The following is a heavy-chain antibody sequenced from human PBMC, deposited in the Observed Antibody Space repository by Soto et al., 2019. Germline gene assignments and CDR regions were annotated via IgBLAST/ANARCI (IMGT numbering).Heavy chain of an antibody. CDR2: IIPISGAA. Sequence: QVQLVQSGAEVKKPGSSVKVSCKASGGTFSNYVVNWVRQAPGQGLEWMGRIIPISGAANYAQKFQGRVTITADTAESTSYMEMSSLRSEDTAVYYCARDMTRTVGPYFDFWGQGTLVTVSS. D-gene: IGHD1-7*01. J-gene: IGHJ4*02. CDR3: ARDMTRTVGPYFDF. V-gene: IGHV1-69*06. CDR1: GGTFSNYV.